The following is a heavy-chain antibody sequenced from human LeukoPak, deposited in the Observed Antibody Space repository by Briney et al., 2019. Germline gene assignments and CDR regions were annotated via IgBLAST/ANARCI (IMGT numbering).Heavy chain of an antibody. V-gene: IGHV3-43*01. J-gene: IGHJ6*02. CDR1: GLTFDDYT. CDR2: ISRDGGST. Sequence: PGGSLRLSCAASGLTFDDYTMLWVRQAPGKGLEWVSLISRDGGSTYYADSVKGRFTISRDNSKNSLYLQMNSLRTEDTALYYCTRGYCGGGSCYPKVGYYGMDVWGQGTTVTVSS. CDR3: TRGYCGGGSCYPKVGYYGMDV. D-gene: IGHD2-15*01.